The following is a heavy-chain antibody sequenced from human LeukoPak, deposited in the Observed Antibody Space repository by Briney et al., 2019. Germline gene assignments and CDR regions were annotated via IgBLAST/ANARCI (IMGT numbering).Heavy chain of an antibody. CDR1: GFTVSSNY. V-gene: IGHV3-53*01. D-gene: IGHD1-26*01. CDR2: IYSGGST. J-gene: IGHJ4*02. Sequence: PGGSLRLSCAASGFTVSSNYMSWVRQAPGKGLEWVSVIYSGGSTYYADSVKGRFTISRDNSKNTLYLQMNSLRAEDTAVYYCARSSGSYYSAFDYWGQGTLVTVSS. CDR3: ARSSGSYYSAFDY.